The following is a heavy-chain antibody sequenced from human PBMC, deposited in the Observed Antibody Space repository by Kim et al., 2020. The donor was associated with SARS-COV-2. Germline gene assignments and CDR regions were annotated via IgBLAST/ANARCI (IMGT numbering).Heavy chain of an antibody. CDR2: IYYSGST. Sequence: SETLSLTCTVSGGSISSYYWSWIRQPPGKGLEWIGYIYYSGSTNYNPSLKSRVTISVDTSKNQFSLKLSSVTAADTAVYYCARERVGYSSSWYYFDYWGQGTLVTVSS. J-gene: IGHJ4*02. CDR3: ARERVGYSSSWYYFDY. CDR1: GGSISSYY. D-gene: IGHD6-13*01. V-gene: IGHV4-59*13.